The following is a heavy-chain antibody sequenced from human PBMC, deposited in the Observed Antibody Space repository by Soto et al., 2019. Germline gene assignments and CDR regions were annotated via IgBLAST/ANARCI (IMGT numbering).Heavy chain of an antibody. CDR3: AKERAVAV. J-gene: IGHJ4*02. Sequence: EVQLSESGGGLVQPGGSVRLSCAASGFTFSSYTMNWVRQAPGKGLEWVSSISGSGGSTYYADSVKGRFTISRDNSKNTLYLQMSSLRAEDTAVYYCAKERAVAVWGQRTLVTVSS. V-gene: IGHV3-23*01. CDR1: GFTFSSYT. D-gene: IGHD6-19*01. CDR2: ISGSGGST.